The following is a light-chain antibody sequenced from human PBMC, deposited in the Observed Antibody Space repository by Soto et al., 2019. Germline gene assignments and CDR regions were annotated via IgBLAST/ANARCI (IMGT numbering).Light chain of an antibody. J-gene: IGKJ4*01. V-gene: IGKV4-1*01. CDR1: QSVLSSSNNKNY. CDR2: WAS. Sequence: DIVMTQSPDSLAASLGERATINCKSSQSVLSSSNNKNYLTWYQQKPGQPPKLLIYWASTRESGVPDRFSGSGSGTDFTLTISSLQAEDVAVYYCQQYYSAPLTFGGGTKVEL. CDR3: QQYYSAPLT.